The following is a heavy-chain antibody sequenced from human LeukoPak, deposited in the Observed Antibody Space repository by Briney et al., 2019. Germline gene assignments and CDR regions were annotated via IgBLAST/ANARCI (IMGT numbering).Heavy chain of an antibody. D-gene: IGHD3-3*01. J-gene: IGHJ6*03. CDR3: ARPEIPEGVLYYYYMDV. Sequence: GGSLRLSCAASGFTFNDYWMTWFRQAPGKGLEWVANIKQDGSRRYYVDSVKGRFTISRDDARNSLYLQMNSLRAEDTAVYYCARPEIPEGVLYYYYMDVWGKGTTVTVSS. V-gene: IGHV3-7*01. CDR1: GFTFNDYW. CDR2: IKQDGSRR.